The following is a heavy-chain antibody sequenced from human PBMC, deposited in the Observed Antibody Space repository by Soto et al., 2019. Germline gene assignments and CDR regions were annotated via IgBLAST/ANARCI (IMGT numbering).Heavy chain of an antibody. D-gene: IGHD1-26*01. Sequence: EVQLVESGGGLVQPGWSLRLSCADAGFTVNSYWMTWVRQAPGNGLEWVANIKQDGSEDYYVDSVKGRFTISRDNAKNSLYLQMNSLRAEDTAVYYCARGWGLDPWGQGTLVTVSS. CDR1: GFTVNSYW. CDR3: ARGWGLDP. V-gene: IGHV3-7*04. J-gene: IGHJ5*02. CDR2: IKQDGSED.